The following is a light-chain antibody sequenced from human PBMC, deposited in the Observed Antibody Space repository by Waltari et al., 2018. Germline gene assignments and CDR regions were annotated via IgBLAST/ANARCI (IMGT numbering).Light chain of an antibody. Sequence: QSALTQPASVSGSPGQSLTIPSTGTSSAVGASDYAFWFQQHPGTAPQVIIYDVTNRPSGVSNRFSGSKSANTASLTISGLQAEDEADYYCSSQTSDGVVLFGGGTKVTVL. J-gene: IGLJ2*01. CDR1: SSAVGASDY. CDR3: SSQTSDGVVL. CDR2: DVT. V-gene: IGLV2-14*03.